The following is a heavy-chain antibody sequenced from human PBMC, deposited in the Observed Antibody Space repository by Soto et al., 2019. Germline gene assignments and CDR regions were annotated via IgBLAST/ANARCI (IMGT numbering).Heavy chain of an antibody. V-gene: IGHV1-69*01. D-gene: IGHD3-10*01. Sequence: QVQLVQSGAEVKKPGSSVKVSCKASGGTFSSYAISWVRQAPGQGLEWMGGIIPIFGTANYAQKFQGRVTITADESTSTAYMELSSLRSEDTAVHYCARDDYGSGRTYYYYYGMDVWGQGTTVTVS. CDR1: GGTFSSYA. CDR2: IIPIFGTA. CDR3: ARDDYGSGRTYYYYYGMDV. J-gene: IGHJ6*02.